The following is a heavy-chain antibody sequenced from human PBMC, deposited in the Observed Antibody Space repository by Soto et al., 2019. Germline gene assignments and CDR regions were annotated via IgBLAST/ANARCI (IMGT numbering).Heavy chain of an antibody. CDR1: GYTFTSYY. CDR2: INPTCGST. Sequence: ASVKVSCKASGYTFTSYYMHWVRQAPGQGLEWMGVINPTCGSTTYAQKFQGRVTITRDESTSTAYMELSSLRSEDTAVYYCGRDRGDYVGFYFDYWGQGTLVTVSS. CDR3: GRDRGDYVGFYFDY. V-gene: IGHV1-46*01. D-gene: IGHD4-17*01. J-gene: IGHJ4*02.